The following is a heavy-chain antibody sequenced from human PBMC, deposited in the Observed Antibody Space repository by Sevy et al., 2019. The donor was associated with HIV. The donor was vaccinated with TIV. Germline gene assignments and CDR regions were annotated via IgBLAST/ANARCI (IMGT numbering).Heavy chain of an antibody. J-gene: IGHJ4*02. V-gene: IGHV3-73*01. CDR2: IRSKGNSYAT. D-gene: IGHD5-18*01. CDR1: GFTFSGSA. CDR3: TSLSVDTAMGFDY. Sequence: GGSLRLSCAASGFTFSGSAMHWVRQASGKGLEWVGRIRSKGNSYATAYAASVKGRFTISRDDSKNTAYLQMNSLKTEDTAVDYCTSLSVDTAMGFDYWGQGTLVTVSS.